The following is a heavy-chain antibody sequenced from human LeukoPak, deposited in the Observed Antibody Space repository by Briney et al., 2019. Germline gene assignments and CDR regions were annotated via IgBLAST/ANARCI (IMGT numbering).Heavy chain of an antibody. CDR1: GFSFSSYT. Sequence: TGGSLRLSCAGSGFSFSSYTMHWVRQAPGKGLEWVAIISYDGTNEYYADSVKGRFTISRDNSKNTLYLQNSLRAEDTAVYYCARRPRIAARPKNYYGMDVWGQGTTVTVSS. V-gene: IGHV3-30*04. CDR3: ARRPRIAARPKNYYGMDV. CDR2: ISYDGTNE. J-gene: IGHJ6*02. D-gene: IGHD6-6*01.